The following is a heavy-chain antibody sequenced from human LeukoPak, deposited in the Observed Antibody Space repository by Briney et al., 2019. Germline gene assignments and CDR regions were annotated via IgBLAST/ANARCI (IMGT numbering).Heavy chain of an antibody. V-gene: IGHV4-34*01. Sequence: PSETLSLSCAVYGVSFSGYYWRWIRQPPGKGLEWIGEINHSGRTNYNPSLKSRVTISVDTPKNQFSLKLSSVTAADTAVYYCARRRRRYRSLGDAFDIWGQRTMVPVSS. J-gene: IGHJ3*02. CDR2: INHSGRT. D-gene: IGHD5-18*01. CDR1: GVSFSGYY. CDR3: ARRRRRYRSLGDAFDI.